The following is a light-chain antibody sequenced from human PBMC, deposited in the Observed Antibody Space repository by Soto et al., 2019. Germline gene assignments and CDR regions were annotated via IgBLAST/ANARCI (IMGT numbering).Light chain of an antibody. CDR2: DAS. J-gene: IGKJ2*01. CDR3: HHRSKWPYT. V-gene: IGKV3-11*01. CDR1: QSVGNY. Sequence: DIVLTQSPATLALSPGERATLSCRASQSVGNYLLWFQQKPGQAPRLLIYDASNRASGIPARFSGSGSETDFTLTISSLEPEDFAVYSCHHRSKWPYTFGQGTKVDI.